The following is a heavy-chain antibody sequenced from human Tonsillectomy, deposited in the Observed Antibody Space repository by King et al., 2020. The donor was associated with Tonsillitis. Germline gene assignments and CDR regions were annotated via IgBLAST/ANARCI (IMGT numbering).Heavy chain of an antibody. CDR3: ASPVRAAAGTRYFAS. CDR2: IFSGGYT. Sequence: QLQESGPGLVKPSETLSLTCSVSGDSISSNEYYWGWIRQPPGKGPEWIGSIFSGGYTYYNPSLQSRVTISVDTSKNQFSLQLSSVTAADTAVYYCASPVRAAAGTRYFASWGQGTLVTVSS. J-gene: IGHJ4*02. V-gene: IGHV4-39*01. D-gene: IGHD6-13*01. CDR1: GDSISSNEYY.